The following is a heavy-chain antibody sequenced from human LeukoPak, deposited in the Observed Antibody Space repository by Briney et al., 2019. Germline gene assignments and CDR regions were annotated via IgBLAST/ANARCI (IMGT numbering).Heavy chain of an antibody. V-gene: IGHV1-69*01. J-gene: IGHJ4*02. Sequence: GSSVKVSCKASGGTFSSYAISWVRQVPGQGLEWMGGIIPIFGTANYAQKFQGRVTITADESTSTAYMELSSLRSEDTAVYYCARVSRSKTYYYDSSGYFTGAYFDYWGQGTLVTVSS. CDR3: ARVSRSKTYYYDSSGYFTGAYFDY. CDR1: GGTFSSYA. CDR2: IIPIFGTA. D-gene: IGHD3-22*01.